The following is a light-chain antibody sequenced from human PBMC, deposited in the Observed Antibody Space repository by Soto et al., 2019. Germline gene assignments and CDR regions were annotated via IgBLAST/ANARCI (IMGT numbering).Light chain of an antibody. J-gene: IGKJ4*01. CDR2: GAS. Sequence: EIVLTQSPGTLSLSPGEGATLSCRASQSVRNNYLAWYQQKPGQAPSLLIYGASARATGIPDRFSGSGSGTDFTLTISGLVPEDFAVYYCQQYGDSPRLTFGGGTTVEIK. CDR3: QQYGDSPRLT. V-gene: IGKV3-20*01. CDR1: QSVRNNY.